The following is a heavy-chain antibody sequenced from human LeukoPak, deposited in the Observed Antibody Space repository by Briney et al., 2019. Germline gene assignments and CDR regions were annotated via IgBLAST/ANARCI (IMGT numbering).Heavy chain of an antibody. Sequence: PGGPLRLSCAASGFTFSNYAMTWVRQAPGKGLEWVSAISGSGGSTYYADSVKGRFTISRDNSKNTLYLQMISLRAEDTAVYYCAKLRFLDYWGQGTLVTVSS. CDR1: GFTFSNYA. V-gene: IGHV3-23*01. J-gene: IGHJ4*02. CDR3: AKLRFLDY. D-gene: IGHD3-3*01. CDR2: ISGSGGST.